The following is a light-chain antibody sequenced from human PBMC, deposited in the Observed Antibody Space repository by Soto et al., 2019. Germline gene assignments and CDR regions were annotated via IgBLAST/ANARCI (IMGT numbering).Light chain of an antibody. V-gene: IGKV3-15*01. CDR1: QSVSNN. Sequence: EIVMTQSPATLSVSPGERATLSCRASQSVSNNLAWYQQKPGQAPRLLIYGASTRATGIPARFSGCGSGTEFTLTISSLLSEDFAVYYCQQYNNWPRTFGQGTKMEIK. CDR3: QQYNNWPRT. CDR2: GAS. J-gene: IGKJ1*01.